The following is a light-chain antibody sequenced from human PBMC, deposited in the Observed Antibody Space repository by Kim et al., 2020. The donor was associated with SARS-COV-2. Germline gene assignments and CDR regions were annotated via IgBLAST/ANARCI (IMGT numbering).Light chain of an antibody. V-gene: IGKV3-20*01. J-gene: IGKJ5*01. CDR3: QQYGSSPIT. Sequence: EIVLTQSPGTLSLSPGERGTLSCRASQSVSNKYLAWYQQRLGQVPRLLIYGASSRATGIPDRFSGSGSGTDFTLTISRLEPEDFAVYYCQQYGSSPITFGQGTRLEIK. CDR1: QSVSNKY. CDR2: GAS.